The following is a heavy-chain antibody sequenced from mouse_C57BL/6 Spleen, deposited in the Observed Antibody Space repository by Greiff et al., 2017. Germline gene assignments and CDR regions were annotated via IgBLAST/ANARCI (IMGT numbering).Heavy chain of an antibody. CDR2: IRNKANNHAT. CDR1: GFSFSDSW. CDR3: HSFAY. Sequence: EVQLVESGGGLVQPGGSMKLSCAASGFSFSDSWMDWVRQSPGKGLEWVAEIRNKANNHATYYAESVKGRFTISRDDYKSSVYLQMNSLRAEDTGIYYCHSFAYWGQGTLVTVSA. V-gene: IGHV6-6*01. J-gene: IGHJ3*01.